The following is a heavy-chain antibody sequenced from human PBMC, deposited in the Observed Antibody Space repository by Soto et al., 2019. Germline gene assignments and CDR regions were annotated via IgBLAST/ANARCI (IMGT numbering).Heavy chain of an antibody. CDR3: SRARCGRAVADTVDNDACDG. J-gene: IGHJ3*01. V-gene: IGHV3-33*01. Sequence: GGSLRLSCAASGFTFSSYGMHWVRQAPGKGLEWVAVIWYDGSNKYYADSVRGRFTISRDNSKNTLYLQMNSLRAEDTAVYYCSRARCGRAVADTVDNDACDGWRQGRIVSVAS. CDR1: GFTFSSYG. CDR2: IWYDGSNK. D-gene: IGHD6-19*01.